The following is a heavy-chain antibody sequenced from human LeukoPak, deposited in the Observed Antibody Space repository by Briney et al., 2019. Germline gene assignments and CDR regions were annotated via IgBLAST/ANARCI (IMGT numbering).Heavy chain of an antibody. Sequence: SETLSLTCTVSGGSISSYYWSWIRQPPGKGLEWIGYIYTSGSTNYNSSLKSRVTISVDTSKNQFSLKLSSVTAADTAVYYCARSPYYDFWSGYPNWFDPWGQGTLVTVSS. CDR2: IYTSGST. V-gene: IGHV4-4*09. CDR3: ARSPYYDFWSGYPNWFDP. D-gene: IGHD3-3*01. CDR1: GGSISSYY. J-gene: IGHJ5*02.